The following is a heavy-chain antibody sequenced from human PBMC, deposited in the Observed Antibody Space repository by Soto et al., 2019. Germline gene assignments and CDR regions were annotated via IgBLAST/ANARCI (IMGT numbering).Heavy chain of an antibody. CDR2: IYKSATT. D-gene: IGHD7-27*01. V-gene: IGHV4-30-4*01. CDR3: ARGRYCLTGRCFPNWFES. J-gene: IGHJ5*01. Sequence: SETLSLTCSVSGDSISNLDYFWAWIRQPPGQALEYIGYIYKSATTYYNPSFESRVAISVDTSKSQFSLNVTYVTDADTAVYFCARGRYCLTGRCFPNWFESWGQGALVTVSS. CDR1: GDSISNLDYF.